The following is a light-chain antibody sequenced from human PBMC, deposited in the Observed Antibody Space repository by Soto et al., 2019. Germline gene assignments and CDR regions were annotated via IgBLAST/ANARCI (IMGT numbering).Light chain of an antibody. J-gene: IGKJ5*01. CDR2: GAS. CDR1: QSVTSNY. CDR3: QQYGSSPIT. Sequence: EIVLTQSPGTLSLSPGQRATLSCRASQSVTSNYLAWYQQIPGQAPRLLIYGASSRATGIPDRFSGSGSGTDFTLTINRLEPEDFAVYYCQQYGSSPITFGQGTRLEI. V-gene: IGKV3-20*01.